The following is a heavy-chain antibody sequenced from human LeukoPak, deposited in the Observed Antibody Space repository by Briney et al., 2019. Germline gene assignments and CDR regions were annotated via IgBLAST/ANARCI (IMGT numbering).Heavy chain of an antibody. J-gene: IGHJ4*02. CDR3: ARSFFYGSGSYSLYYFDY. D-gene: IGHD3-10*01. CDR2: ISGCGSST. Sequence: PGGSLRLSCAASGFTFSSFAMSWVRQAPGKGLEWVSTISGCGSSTYYADSVKGRFTISRDNSKNTLHLHMISLRAEDTAVYYCARSFFYGSGSYSLYYFDYWGQGTLVTVSS. CDR1: GFTFSSFA. V-gene: IGHV3-23*01.